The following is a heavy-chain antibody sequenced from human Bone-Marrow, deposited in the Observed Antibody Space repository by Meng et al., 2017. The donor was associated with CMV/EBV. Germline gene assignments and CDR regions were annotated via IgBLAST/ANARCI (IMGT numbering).Heavy chain of an antibody. D-gene: IGHD3-16*01. CDR1: GASIKNYN. Sequence: QVQRQESGPGLVKPSVTRSLTCIVSGASIKNYNWNWVRQAAGQGLEWIGLIQVIGHTVYNPSLKSRVTVSLDASKSQFSLTLNSVTAADTATYYCAGSRPGGGACDYWGQGILVTVSS. V-gene: IGHV4-4*07. CDR3: AGSRPGGGACDY. CDR2: IQVIGHT. J-gene: IGHJ4*02.